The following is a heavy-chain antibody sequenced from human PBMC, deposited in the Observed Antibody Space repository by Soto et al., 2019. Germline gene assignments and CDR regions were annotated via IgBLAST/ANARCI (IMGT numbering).Heavy chain of an antibody. J-gene: IGHJ4*02. D-gene: IGHD6-13*01. CDR1: GGPISSSNW. Sequence: SETLSLTCAVSGGPISSSNWWSGVRQPPGKGLEWIGEIYHSGSTNYNPSLKSRVTISVDKSKNQFSLKPSSVTAADTAVYYCAREVAAAGIDYWGQGTLVTVSS. V-gene: IGHV4-4*02. CDR3: AREVAAAGIDY. CDR2: IYHSGST.